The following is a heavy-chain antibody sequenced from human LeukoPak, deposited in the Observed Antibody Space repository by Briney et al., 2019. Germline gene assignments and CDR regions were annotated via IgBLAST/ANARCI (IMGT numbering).Heavy chain of an antibody. V-gene: IGHV4-31*03. D-gene: IGHD6-13*01. CDR2: IYYSGST. Sequence: SETLSLTCTVSGGSISSGGYYWSWIRQHPGKGLEWIGYIYYSGSTYYNPSLKSRVTISADTSKNQFSLKLSSVTAADTAVYYCARGDSSSWLEYFQHWGQGTLVTVSS. CDR3: ARGDSSSWLEYFQH. CDR1: GGSISSGGYY. J-gene: IGHJ1*01.